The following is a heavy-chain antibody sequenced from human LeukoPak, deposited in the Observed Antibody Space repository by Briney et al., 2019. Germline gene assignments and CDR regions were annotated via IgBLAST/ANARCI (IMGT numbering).Heavy chain of an antibody. CDR3: AKDRGYNSGRGPIDY. D-gene: IGHD6-19*01. CDR1: GFTFSSYG. V-gene: IGHV3-30*18. CDR2: ISYDGTNK. J-gene: IGHJ4*02. Sequence: GGSLRLSCAASGFTFSSYGMHWVRQAPGKGLEWVAVISYDGTNKYYADSVKGRFTISRDNSKNTLYLQMNSLRAEDTAVYYCAKDRGYNSGRGPIDYWGQGTQVTVSS.